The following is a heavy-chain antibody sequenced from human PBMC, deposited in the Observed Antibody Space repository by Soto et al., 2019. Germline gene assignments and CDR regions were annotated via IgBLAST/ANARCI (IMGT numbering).Heavy chain of an antibody. J-gene: IGHJ4*02. V-gene: IGHV4-39*01. CDR1: SGSISSSTYY. CDR3: ARRDYYDRSGYYYREYFDY. CDR2: IYYTGST. D-gene: IGHD3-22*01. Sequence: QLQLQESGPGLVKPSETLSLTCTVSSGSISSSTYYWGWIRQPPGKGLEWIGSIYYTGSTYYNPSLKSRVTTSVDTSKNQFSLKLSSVTAADTAVYYCARRDYYDRSGYYYREYFDYWGQGTLVTVSS.